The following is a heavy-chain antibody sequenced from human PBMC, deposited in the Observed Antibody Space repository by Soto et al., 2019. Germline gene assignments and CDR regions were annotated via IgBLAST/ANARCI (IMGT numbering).Heavy chain of an antibody. CDR2: INPNSGGT. Sequence: ASVKVSCKASGYTFTGYYMHWVRQAPGQGLEWMGWINPNSGGTNYAQKFQGWVTMTRDTSISTAYMELSRLRSDDTAVYYCARARTYCTNGVCHDAFDIWGQGTMVTVSS. D-gene: IGHD2-8*01. V-gene: IGHV1-2*04. J-gene: IGHJ3*02. CDR3: ARARTYCTNGVCHDAFDI. CDR1: GYTFTGYY.